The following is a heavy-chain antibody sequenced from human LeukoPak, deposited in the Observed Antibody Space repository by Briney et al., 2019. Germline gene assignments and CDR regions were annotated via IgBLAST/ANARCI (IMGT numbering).Heavy chain of an antibody. CDR1: GGSFSGYY. D-gene: IGHD4-11*01. V-gene: IGHV4-34*01. Sequence: PSETLSLTCAVYGGSFSGYYWSWIRQPPGKGLEWIGEINHSGSTNYNPSLKSRVTISVDTSKNQLSLKLSSVTAADTAVYYCARDDDDYPYDYWGQGTLVTVSS. CDR3: ARDDDDYPYDY. CDR2: INHSGST. J-gene: IGHJ4*02.